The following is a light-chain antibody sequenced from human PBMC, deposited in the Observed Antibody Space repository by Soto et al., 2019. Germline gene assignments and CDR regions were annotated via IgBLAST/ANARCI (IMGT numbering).Light chain of an antibody. V-gene: IGKV3-20*01. CDR2: GAS. CDR1: QSMGSN. J-gene: IGKJ5*01. CDR3: QHYVSPPIT. Sequence: EIVMTQSPATMSVSPGERATLSCRASQSMGSNVAWCQQKPGQAPRLLVYGASSRATGISDRFSGSGSGTDFTLTISRLEPEDFAVYYCQHYVSPPITFGQGTRLEI.